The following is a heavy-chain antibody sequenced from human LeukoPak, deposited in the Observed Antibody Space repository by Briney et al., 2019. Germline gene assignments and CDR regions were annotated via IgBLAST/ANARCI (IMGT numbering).Heavy chain of an antibody. CDR1: GLTFSSSA. D-gene: IGHD6-13*01. V-gene: IGHV3-23*01. J-gene: IGHJ4*01. CDR3: AKESAAAGYFDY. Sequence: PGGSLRLSCAASGLTFSSSAMSWVRQAPGKGLEWVSVISKSGDFTYYADSVKGRFTIPRDSSKNTLNLQMNSLRAEDTAVYYCAKESAAAGYFDYWGLGTLVTVSS. CDR2: ISKSGDFT.